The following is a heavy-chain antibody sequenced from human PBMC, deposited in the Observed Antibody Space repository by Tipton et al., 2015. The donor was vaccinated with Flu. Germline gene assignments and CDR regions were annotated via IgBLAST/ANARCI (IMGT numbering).Heavy chain of an antibody. CDR3: ARDLNTMVRGVTDPYQDY. D-gene: IGHD3-10*01. CDR1: GFIFSSYS. CDR2: ISSSSTYI. Sequence: SLRLSCAASGFIFSSYSMNWVRQAPGKGLEWVSSISSSSTYIYYADSVKGRFTISRDNAKNSLCLQLNSLRAEDTAVYYCARDLNTMVRGVTDPYQDYWGQGTLVTVSS. J-gene: IGHJ4*02. V-gene: IGHV3-21*01.